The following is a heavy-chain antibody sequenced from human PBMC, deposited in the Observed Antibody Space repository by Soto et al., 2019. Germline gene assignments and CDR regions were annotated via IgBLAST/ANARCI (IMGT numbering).Heavy chain of an antibody. J-gene: IGHJ4*02. V-gene: IGHV1-69*01. D-gene: IGHD6-19*01. CDR2: IIPIFGTA. CDR1: GGTFSSYA. Sequence: QVQLVQSGAEVKKPGSSVKVSCKASGGTFSSYAISWVRQAPGQGLEWMGGIIPIFGTANYAQKFQGRVTITADEFTSTAYMELSSLRSEDTAVYYCAGVMVVEQWLGPSYFDYWGQGTLVTVSS. CDR3: AGVMVVEQWLGPSYFDY.